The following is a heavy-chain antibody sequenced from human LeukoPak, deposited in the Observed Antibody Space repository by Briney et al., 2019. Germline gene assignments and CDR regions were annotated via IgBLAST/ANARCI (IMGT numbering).Heavy chain of an antibody. CDR1: GYTFTGCY. V-gene: IGHV1-2*06. CDR3: ARTIAVARVVDY. CDR2: INPNSGGT. D-gene: IGHD6-19*01. Sequence: ASVKVSCKASGYTFTGCYMHWVRQAPGQGLEWMGRINPNSGGTNYAQKFQGRVTMTRDTSISTAYMELSRLRSDDTAVYYCARTIAVARVVDYWGQGTLVTVSS. J-gene: IGHJ4*02.